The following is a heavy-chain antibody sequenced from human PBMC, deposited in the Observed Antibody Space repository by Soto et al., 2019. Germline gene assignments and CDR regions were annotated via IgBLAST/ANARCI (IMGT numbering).Heavy chain of an antibody. V-gene: IGHV3-74*01. CDR1: GFTFSSYW. CDR2: INSDGSST. D-gene: IGHD1-26*01. CDR3: ARGWVGATLTSYYYYGMDV. J-gene: IGHJ6*02. Sequence: PVGSLRLSCAASGFTFSSYWMHWVRQAPGKGLVWVSRINSDGSSTSYADSVKGRFTISRDNAKNTLYLQMNSLRAEDTAVYYCARGWVGATLTSYYYYGMDVWGQGTTVTVSS.